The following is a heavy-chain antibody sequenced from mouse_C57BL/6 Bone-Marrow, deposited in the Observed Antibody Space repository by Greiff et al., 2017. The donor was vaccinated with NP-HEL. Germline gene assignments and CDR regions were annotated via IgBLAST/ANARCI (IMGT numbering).Heavy chain of an antibody. D-gene: IGHD1-1*01. J-gene: IGHJ3*01. Sequence: EVKLMESGEGLVKPGGSLKLSCAASGFTFSSYAMSWVRQTPEKRLEWVAYISSGGDYIYYADTVKGRFTISRDNARNTLYLQMSSLKSEDTAMYYCTRDEFYYGSSYGSYWGQGTLVTVSA. CDR2: ISSGGDYI. CDR3: TRDEFYYGSSYGSY. CDR1: GFTFSSYA. V-gene: IGHV5-9-1*02.